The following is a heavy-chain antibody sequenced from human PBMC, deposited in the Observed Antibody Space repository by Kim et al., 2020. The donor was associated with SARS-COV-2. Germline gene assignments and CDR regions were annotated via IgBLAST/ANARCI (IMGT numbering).Heavy chain of an antibody. D-gene: IGHD3-10*01. CDR1: GFTFSSYA. CDR2: IYSGGSST. J-gene: IGHJ6*02. CDR3: SRSDYYGSGSNYYYYGMDV. Sequence: GGSLRLSCAASGFTFSSYAMSWVRQAPGKGLEWVSVIYSGGSSTYYADSLKGRFTISRDNSKNTLYLQMNSLRAEDTAVYYCSRSDYYGSGSNYYYYGMDVWGQGTTVTVSS. V-gene: IGHV3-23*03.